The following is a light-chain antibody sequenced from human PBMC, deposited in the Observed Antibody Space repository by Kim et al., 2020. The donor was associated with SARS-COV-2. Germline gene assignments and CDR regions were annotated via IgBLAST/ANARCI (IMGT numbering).Light chain of an antibody. J-gene: IGKJ5*01. V-gene: IGKV1-17*01. CDR1: HDIRND. CDR3: LQHNSYPIT. Sequence: ASVGDRFTITCRASHDIRNDLGWYQQSPGRAPKRLIYGASSLQSGAPSRFSGSGSGTEFTLTISSLQPEDFATYFCLQHNSYPITFGQGTRLEIK. CDR2: GAS.